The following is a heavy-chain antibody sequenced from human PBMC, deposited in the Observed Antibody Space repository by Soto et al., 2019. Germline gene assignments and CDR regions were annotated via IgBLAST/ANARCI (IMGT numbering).Heavy chain of an antibody. V-gene: IGHV1-2*02. CDR2: LKSDNGGT. J-gene: IGHJ6*02. D-gene: IGHD3-10*01. Sequence: QVQLVQSGAEVKQPGASVKVSCKASGYTFTGHYMHWVRQVSGKRLEHLGWLKSDNGGTYYAPKFQGRVTFTRDTSTSTAYMELNGLQSDDTAVYFCARDLCPLGSGTACPLYGLDIWGQGTTVVVS. CDR1: GYTFTGHY. CDR3: ARDLCPLGSGTACPLYGLDI.